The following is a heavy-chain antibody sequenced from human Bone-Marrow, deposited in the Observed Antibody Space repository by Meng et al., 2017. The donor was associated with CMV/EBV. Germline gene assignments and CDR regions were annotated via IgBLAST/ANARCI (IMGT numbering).Heavy chain of an antibody. D-gene: IGHD4-11*01. J-gene: IGHJ5*02. CDR3: ARDGLQWFDP. CDR2: VDNSGNT. V-gene: IGHV4-59*01. Sequence: SETLSLTCTVSGGSISSYFWSWIRQPPGKGLEWLGYVDNSGNTNYRPSLKSRVTISLDPSKNQFSLNLTSVTVADTAVYFCARDGLQWFDPWGQGTLVTVSS. CDR1: GGSISSYF.